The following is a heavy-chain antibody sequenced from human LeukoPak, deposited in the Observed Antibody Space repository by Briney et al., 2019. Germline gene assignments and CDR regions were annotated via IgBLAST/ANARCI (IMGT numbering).Heavy chain of an antibody. Sequence: GGSLRLSCAASGFTFSSYWMSWVRQAPGKGLEWVANIKEDGSEKYYVDSVKGRFTISRDNAENSVYLQMDSLRAEDTAVYYCSTALDNWGQGTLVTVSS. J-gene: IGHJ4*02. D-gene: IGHD2-15*01. CDR1: GFTFSSYW. CDR3: STALDN. V-gene: IGHV3-7*01. CDR2: IKEDGSEK.